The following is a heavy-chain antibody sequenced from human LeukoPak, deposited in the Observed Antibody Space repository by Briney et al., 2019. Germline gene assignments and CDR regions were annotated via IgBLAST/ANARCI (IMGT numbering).Heavy chain of an antibody. J-gene: IGHJ4*02. CDR3: ARQYYDNTGYYYFDY. CDR1: GGSITGSSYY. D-gene: IGHD3-22*01. CDR2: MYYSGST. Sequence: SETLSHTCTVSGGSITGSSYYWGWIRQPPGKGLEWIGSMYYSGSTYYNPSLKSRLTISVDTSKNQFSLKLTSVTAADTAVYYCARQYYDNTGYYYFDYWGQGTLVPVSS. V-gene: IGHV4-39*01.